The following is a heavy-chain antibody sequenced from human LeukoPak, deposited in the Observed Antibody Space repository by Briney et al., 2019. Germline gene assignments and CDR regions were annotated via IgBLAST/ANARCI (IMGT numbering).Heavy chain of an antibody. CDR3: SRDSIEDDYGDYVGDY. CDR1: GFTFSRYW. Sequence: GRSLRLSCEASGFTFSRYWMHWVRQAPGKGLEWVSRINGDGSYTNYADSVKGRFTISRDNAKNTLYLQMNSLRAEDTAVYFCSRDSIEDDYGDYVGDYWGQGTLVTVSS. J-gene: IGHJ4*02. CDR2: INGDGSYT. D-gene: IGHD4-17*01. V-gene: IGHV3-74*01.